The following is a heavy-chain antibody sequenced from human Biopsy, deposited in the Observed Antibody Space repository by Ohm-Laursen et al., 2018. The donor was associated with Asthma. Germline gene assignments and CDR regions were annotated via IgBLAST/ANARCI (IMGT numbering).Heavy chain of an antibody. V-gene: IGHV3-30*03. CDR3: ARGQEDHGSDALES. CDR2: VSSEGHST. Sequence: SLRLSCAASGFVFSQARMHWVRQAPGKGLEWVAAVSSEGHSTSYDDSVKGRFTISRDNSKSRLFLQMDSLRVADSAVYYCARGQEDHGSDALESWGQGEKVAVSS. CDR1: GFVFSQAR. D-gene: IGHD1-1*01. J-gene: IGHJ3*02.